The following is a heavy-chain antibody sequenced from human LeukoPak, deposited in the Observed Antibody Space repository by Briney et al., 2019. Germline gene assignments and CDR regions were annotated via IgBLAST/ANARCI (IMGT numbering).Heavy chain of an antibody. V-gene: IGHV1-2*02. CDR3: ARDAPRYCSGGSCYSGLLEFDP. J-gene: IGHJ5*02. CDR1: GYTFTGYY. Sequence: AASVKVSCKASGYTFTGYYMHWVRQAPGQGLEWMGWINPNSGSTNYAQKFQGRVTMTRDTSISTAYMELSRLRSDDTAVYYCARDAPRYCSGGSCYSGLLEFDPWGQGTLVTVSS. CDR2: INPNSGST. D-gene: IGHD2-15*01.